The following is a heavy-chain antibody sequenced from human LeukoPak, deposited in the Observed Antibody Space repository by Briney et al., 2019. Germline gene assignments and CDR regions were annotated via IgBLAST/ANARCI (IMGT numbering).Heavy chain of an antibody. J-gene: IGHJ5*02. V-gene: IGHV1-69*05. CDR3: ARDGRKGGSGTLNWFDP. D-gene: IGHD3-10*01. CDR2: IIPIFGTA. Sequence: AASVKVSCKASGGTFSSYAISWVRQAPGQGLEWMGGIIPIFGTANYAQKFQGRVMITTDESTSTAYMELSSLRSEDTAVYYCARDGRKGGSGTLNWFDPWGQGTLVTVSS. CDR1: GGTFSSYA.